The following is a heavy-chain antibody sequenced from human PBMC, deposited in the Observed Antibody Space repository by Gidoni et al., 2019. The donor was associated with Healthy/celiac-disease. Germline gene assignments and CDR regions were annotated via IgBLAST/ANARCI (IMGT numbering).Heavy chain of an antibody. J-gene: IGHJ6*03. V-gene: IGHV4-34*01. CDR1: GGSFSGYY. CDR2: INHSGST. Sequence: QVQLQQWGAGLLKPSETLSLTCAVYGGSFSGYYWSWIRQPPGKGLEWIGEINHSGSTNYNPSLKSRVTISVDTSKNQFSLKLSSVTAADTAVYYCARGVRYYYYYMDVWGKGTTVTVSS. CDR3: ARGVRYYYYYMDV.